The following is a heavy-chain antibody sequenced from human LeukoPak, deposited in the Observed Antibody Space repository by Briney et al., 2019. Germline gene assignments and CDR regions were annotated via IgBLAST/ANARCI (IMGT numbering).Heavy chain of an antibody. J-gene: IGHJ4*02. CDR3: AKEKSPWATSSCYLRPPR. D-gene: IGHD6-13*01. V-gene: IGHV3-23*01. Sequence: GGSLRLSCAASGFTLSSYAMRWVRQARGKGLEGVSAIRGTCAIPYYADSLKARFSLSRHNSTNPLYLQLNSLRAEDTPVYYCAKEKSPWATSSCYLRPPRWDQGTLVTVSS. CDR1: GFTLSSYA. CDR2: IRGTCAIP.